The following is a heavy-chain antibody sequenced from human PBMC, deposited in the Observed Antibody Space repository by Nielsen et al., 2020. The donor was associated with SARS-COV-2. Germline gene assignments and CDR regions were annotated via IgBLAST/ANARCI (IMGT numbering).Heavy chain of an antibody. J-gene: IGHJ4*02. CDR3: TRPWDY. CDR2: IYYTGST. CDR1: GGSFSDSH. Sequence: SETLSLTCTVSGGSFSDSHWSWIRQPPGKRLEWIGYIYYTGSTNYNPSLKSRVTISVDTSKNQFSLHLNSVTAADTAVYYCTRPWDYWGQGTLVTVSS. V-gene: IGHV4-59*13.